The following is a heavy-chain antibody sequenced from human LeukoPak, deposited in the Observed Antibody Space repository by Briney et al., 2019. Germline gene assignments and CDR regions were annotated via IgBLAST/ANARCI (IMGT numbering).Heavy chain of an antibody. J-gene: IGHJ4*02. Sequence: GGSLGLSCAASGFTFSSYWMSWVRQAPGKGLEWVANIKQDGSEKYYVDSVKGRFTISRDNAKNSLYLQMNSLRAEDTAVYYCARDTYDSSGYVDYWGQGTLVTVSS. CDR2: IKQDGSEK. V-gene: IGHV3-7*01. CDR1: GFTFSSYW. D-gene: IGHD3-22*01. CDR3: ARDTYDSSGYVDY.